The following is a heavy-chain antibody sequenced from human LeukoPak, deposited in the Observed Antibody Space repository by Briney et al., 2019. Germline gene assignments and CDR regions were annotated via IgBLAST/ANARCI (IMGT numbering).Heavy chain of an antibody. J-gene: IGHJ4*02. CDR2: IYYSGRT. Sequence: PSETLSLTCTVSGGPISSSSYYWSWIRPPPGKGLEWFGYIYYSGRTNYKPSLKSRVTISVDTSKNQFTLKLSSVTAADTAVYYCATDKYMDGDYVGWSYWGQGALVTVSS. CDR3: ATDKYMDGDYVGWSY. V-gene: IGHV4-61*01. CDR1: GGPISSSSYY. D-gene: IGHD4-17*01.